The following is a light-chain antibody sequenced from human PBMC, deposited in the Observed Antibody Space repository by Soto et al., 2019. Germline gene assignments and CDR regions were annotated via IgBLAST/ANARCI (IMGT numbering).Light chain of an antibody. CDR3: QQYNSTRRT. CDR1: QSISSW. Sequence: DIQMTQSPSSLSASVGDRVTITCRASQSISSWLAWYQQKPGKAPKLLIYDASSLGSGVPSRFSGSGSGTEFTLTISSLQPDDFATYYCQQYNSTRRTFGQGTKVDIK. V-gene: IGKV1-5*01. CDR2: DAS. J-gene: IGKJ1*01.